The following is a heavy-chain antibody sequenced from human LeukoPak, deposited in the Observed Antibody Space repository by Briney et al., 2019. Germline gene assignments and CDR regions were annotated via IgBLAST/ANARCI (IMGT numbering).Heavy chain of an antibody. CDR3: VKDLHFWSAGDY. V-gene: IGHV3-23*01. D-gene: IGHD3-3*02. CDR1: GFTFSSNA. CDR2: IGSSAGSI. Sequence: GGSLRLSCAASGFTFSSNAMSWVRQAPGKGLEWVSGIGSSAGSIHYADSVKGRFTISRDNTKNTLYLEMNSLRAEDTDVYYCVKDLHFWSAGDYWGQGTLVTVSS. J-gene: IGHJ4*02.